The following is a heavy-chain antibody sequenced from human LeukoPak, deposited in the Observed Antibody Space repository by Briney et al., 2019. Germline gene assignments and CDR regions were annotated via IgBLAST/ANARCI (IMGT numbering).Heavy chain of an antibody. J-gene: IGHJ4*02. Sequence: PGGSLSLSCAASGFTFDDYAMHWVRQAPGKGLEWVSGISWNSGSIGYADSVKGRFTISRDNAKNSLYLQMNSLRAEDTALYYCVKDRRYYDSSGYFDYWGQGTLVTVSS. CDR1: GFTFDDYA. D-gene: IGHD3-22*01. V-gene: IGHV3-9*01. CDR2: ISWNSGSI. CDR3: VKDRRYYDSSGYFDY.